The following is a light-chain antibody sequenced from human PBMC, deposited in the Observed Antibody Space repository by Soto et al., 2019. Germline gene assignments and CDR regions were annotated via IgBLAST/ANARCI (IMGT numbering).Light chain of an antibody. CDR1: SSDVGAYKF. CDR2: EVS. J-gene: IGLJ1*01. V-gene: IGLV2-8*01. Sequence: QSVLTQPPSASGSPGQSVTISCSGTSSDVGAYKFVSWYQQHPGKATKLIISEVSKRPSGVPDRFSGSKSGNTASLTVSGLQAEDEADYYCSSYTGRDNLFVFGTGTKVTVL. CDR3: SSYTGRDNLFV.